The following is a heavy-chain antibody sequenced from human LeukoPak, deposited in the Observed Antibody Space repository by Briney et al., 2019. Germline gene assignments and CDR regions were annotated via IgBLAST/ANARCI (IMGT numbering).Heavy chain of an antibody. J-gene: IGHJ5*02. Sequence: PSETLSLTCTVSGDSISSYYWSWIRQPAGKRLEWIGRIYTSGSTNYNPSLKSRVTISVDKSKNQFYLKLSSVTAADTAVYYCARDGIAAAAEGWFDLWGQGTLVTVSS. CDR3: ARDGIAAAAEGWFDL. CDR1: GDSISSYY. V-gene: IGHV4-4*07. CDR2: IYTSGST. D-gene: IGHD6-13*01.